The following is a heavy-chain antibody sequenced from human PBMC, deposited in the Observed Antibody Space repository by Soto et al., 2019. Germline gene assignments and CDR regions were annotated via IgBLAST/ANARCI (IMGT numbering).Heavy chain of an antibody. CDR3: ARGRYNSGDYPKLFDY. V-gene: IGHV3-7*01. CDR1: GFEFSAYW. J-gene: IGHJ4*02. Sequence: GGSLRLSCAASGFEFSAYWMTWVRQAPGKGLEWVVNIKKDGREKYYGDSVRGRFSVFRDNAQNAVFLQMNSLKGEDTAVYYCARGRYNSGDYPKLFDYWGQGTLVTVSS. D-gene: IGHD5-12*01. CDR2: IKKDGREK.